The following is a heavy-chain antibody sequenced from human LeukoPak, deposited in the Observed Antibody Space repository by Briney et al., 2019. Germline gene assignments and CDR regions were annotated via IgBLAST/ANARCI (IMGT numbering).Heavy chain of an antibody. J-gene: IGHJ5*02. Sequence: SVKVSCKASGGTFSSYAISWVRQAPGQGLEWMGGIIPIFGTANYAQKFQGRVTITADESTSTAYMELSSLRSEDTAVYYCARSRLSYSSGWYVNWFDPWGQGTLVTVSS. CDR3: ARSRLSYSSGWYVNWFDP. V-gene: IGHV1-69*13. CDR2: IIPIFGTA. CDR1: GGTFSSYA. D-gene: IGHD6-19*01.